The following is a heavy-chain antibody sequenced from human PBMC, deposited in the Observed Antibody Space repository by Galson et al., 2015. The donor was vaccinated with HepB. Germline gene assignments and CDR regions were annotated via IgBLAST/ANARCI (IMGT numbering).Heavy chain of an antibody. Sequence: SVKVSCKASGYTFTSYGISWVRQAPGQGLEWMGWISAYNGNTNYAQKPQGRVTMTTDTSTSTAYMELRSLRSDDTAVYYCARVEGRDGYNLFDYWGQGTLVTVSS. J-gene: IGHJ4*02. CDR1: GYTFTSYG. D-gene: IGHD5-24*01. V-gene: IGHV1-18*01. CDR3: ARVEGRDGYNLFDY. CDR2: ISAYNGNT.